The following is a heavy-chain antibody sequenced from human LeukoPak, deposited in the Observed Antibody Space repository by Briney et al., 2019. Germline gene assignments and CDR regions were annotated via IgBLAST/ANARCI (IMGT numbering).Heavy chain of an antibody. V-gene: IGHV3-21*04. CDR2: ISSSSSYI. CDR1: GFTFSTYS. J-gene: IGHJ4*02. D-gene: IGHD3-3*01. Sequence: GGSLRLSCAASGFTFSTYSMNWVRQAPGKGLEWVSSISSSSSYIYYADSVKGRFTISRDNTKNSLYLQMNSLRVEDTAVFYCARDQYDTWSRRGNFDSWGQGTLVIVSS. CDR3: ARDQYDTWSRRGNFDS.